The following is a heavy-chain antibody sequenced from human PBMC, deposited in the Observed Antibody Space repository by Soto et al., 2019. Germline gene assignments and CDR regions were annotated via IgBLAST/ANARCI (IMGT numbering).Heavy chain of an antibody. CDR1: GFTVSTNS. CDR3: ARDQAGEVTAGRWDS. Sequence: GEPLRLSCAASGFTVSTNSMTWVRQAPGKGLEWVSVIYSGGSTYYADSVKGRFSISRDNSKNTLYLQMNSLRAEDTAVYYCARDQAGEVTAGRWDSWGQGTLVTVSS. CDR2: IYSGGST. J-gene: IGHJ5*02. V-gene: IGHV3-66*01. D-gene: IGHD7-27*01.